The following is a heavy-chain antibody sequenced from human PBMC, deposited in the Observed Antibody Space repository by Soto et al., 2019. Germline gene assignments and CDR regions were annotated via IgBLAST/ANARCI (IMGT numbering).Heavy chain of an antibody. V-gene: IGHV1-69*13. CDR1: GGTFSSYA. CDR3: ARAGYNWNYYYYYGMDV. D-gene: IGHD1-7*01. J-gene: IGHJ6*02. Sequence: GASVKVSCKASGGTFSSYAISWVRQAPGQGLEWMGGIIPIFGTANYAQKFQGRVTITADESTSTAYMELSSLRSEDTAVYYCARAGYNWNYYYYYGMDVWGQGTTVTVSS. CDR2: IIPIFGTA.